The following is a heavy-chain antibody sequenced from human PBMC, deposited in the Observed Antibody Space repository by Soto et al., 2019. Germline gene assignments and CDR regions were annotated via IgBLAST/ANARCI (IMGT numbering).Heavy chain of an antibody. CDR2: LYYSGRT. Sequence: HVQLQESGPELVKPAQTLSLTCTVSGGSISSGVYYWSWIRQPPVKGLEWIGYLYYSGRTYYQPSIKRGVTLPLDTSKNQFSLKRSSVPVSDTAVYYCDRVGSSIAVWPFDYWGQATLVTVSS. CDR3: DRVGSSIAVWPFDY. CDR1: GGSISSGVYY. J-gene: IGHJ4*02. D-gene: IGHD6-6*01. V-gene: IGHV4-30-4*01.